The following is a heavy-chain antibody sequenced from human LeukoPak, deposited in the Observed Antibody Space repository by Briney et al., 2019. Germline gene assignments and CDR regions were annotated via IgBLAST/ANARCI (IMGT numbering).Heavy chain of an antibody. CDR3: ARDATGAFDS. CDR1: GFTVSGNY. V-gene: IGHV3-53*01. Sequence: GGSLRLSCAASGFTVSGNYMSWVRQAPGKGLEWDSGIYSGVSTYSADSVKGRFTISRDNSKNTLFLQMNSLRVEDTAVYYCARDATGAFDSWGQGTLVTVSS. CDR2: IYSGVST. D-gene: IGHD3-10*01. J-gene: IGHJ4*02.